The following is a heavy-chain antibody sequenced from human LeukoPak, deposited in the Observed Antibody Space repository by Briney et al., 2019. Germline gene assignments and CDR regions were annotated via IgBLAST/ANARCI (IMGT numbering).Heavy chain of an antibody. V-gene: IGHV3-21*01. CDR3: ASHHRRTAAGNNAFDI. CDR1: GFTFSSYS. Sequence: GGSLRLSCAASGFTFSSYSMNWVRQAPGKGLEWVSSISSSSSYIYYADSVKGRFTISRDNAKNSLYLQMNSLRAEDTAVYYCASHHRRTAAGNNAFDIWGQGTMVTVSS. D-gene: IGHD6-13*01. J-gene: IGHJ3*02. CDR2: ISSSSSYI.